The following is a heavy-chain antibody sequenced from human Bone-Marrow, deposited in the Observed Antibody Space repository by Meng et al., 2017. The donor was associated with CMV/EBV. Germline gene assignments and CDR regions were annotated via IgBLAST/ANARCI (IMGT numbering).Heavy chain of an antibody. CDR2: INHSGST. D-gene: IGHD3-3*01. J-gene: IGHJ4*02. Sequence: GGSFSGYYWSWSRQPPGKGLEWIGEINHSGSTNYNTSLKSRVTISVDTSKNQFSLKLSSVTAADTAVYYCARGKSNFWSGYRNYFDYWGQGTLVTVSS. V-gene: IGHV4-34*01. CDR3: ARGKSNFWSGYRNYFDY. CDR1: GGSFSGYY.